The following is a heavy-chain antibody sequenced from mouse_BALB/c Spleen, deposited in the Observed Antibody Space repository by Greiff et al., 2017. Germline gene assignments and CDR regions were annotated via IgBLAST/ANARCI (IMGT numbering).Heavy chain of an antibody. J-gene: IGHJ3*01. D-gene: IGHD2-10*02. CDR3: AREKYGNPFAY. CDR2: ISYDGSN. V-gene: IGHV3-6*02. Sequence: VQLQQSGPGLVKPSQSLSLTCSVTGYSITSGYYWNWIRQFPGNKLEWMGYISYDGSNNYNPSLKNRISITRDTSKNQFFLKLNSVTTEDTATYYCAREKYGNPFAYWGQGALVTVSA. CDR1: GYSITSGYY.